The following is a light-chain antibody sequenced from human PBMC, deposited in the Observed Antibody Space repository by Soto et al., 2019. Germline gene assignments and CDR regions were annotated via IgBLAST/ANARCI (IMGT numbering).Light chain of an antibody. V-gene: IGKV3-20*01. Sequence: IVMTQYPATLSVSPGERATLSCRASQSVGSSHLAWYQQKPGQAPRLLIYGASSRATGIPDRFSGSGSGTDFTLTISRLEPEDFAVYYCQQYGSAPWTFGQGTKVDI. CDR2: GAS. J-gene: IGKJ1*01. CDR1: QSVGSSH. CDR3: QQYGSAPWT.